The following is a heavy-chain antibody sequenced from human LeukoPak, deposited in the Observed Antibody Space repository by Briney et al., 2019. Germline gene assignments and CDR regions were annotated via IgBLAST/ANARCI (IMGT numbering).Heavy chain of an antibody. J-gene: IGHJ6*03. CDR3: ARDSGIVGATTYYYYYMDV. D-gene: IGHD1-26*01. CDR2: IYYSGST. Sequence: ASETLSLTCTVSGGSISSYYWSWIRQPPGKGLEWIGYIYYSGSTNYNPSLKSRVTISVDTSKNQFSLKLSSVTAADTAVYYCARDSGIVGATTYYYYYMDVWGKGTTVTVSS. V-gene: IGHV4-59*01. CDR1: GGSISSYY.